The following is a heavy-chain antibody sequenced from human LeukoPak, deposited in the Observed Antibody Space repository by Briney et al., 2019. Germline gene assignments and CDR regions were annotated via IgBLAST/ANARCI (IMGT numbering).Heavy chain of an antibody. J-gene: IGHJ4*02. CDR3: AKDPTHFRVWDDYDNTRLNY. CDR1: GFTFSSYE. CDR2: ISSSGSTI. Sequence: GGSLRLSCAASGFTFSSYEMNWVRQAPGKGLEWVSYISSSGSTIYYADSVKGRFTISRDNAKNSLYLQMNSLRAEDTAVYYCAKDPTHFRVWDDYDNTRLNYWGQGTLVTVSS. V-gene: IGHV3-48*03. D-gene: IGHD3-22*01.